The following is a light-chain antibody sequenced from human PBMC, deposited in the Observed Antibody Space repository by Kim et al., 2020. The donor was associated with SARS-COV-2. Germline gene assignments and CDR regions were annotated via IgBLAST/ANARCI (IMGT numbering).Light chain of an antibody. V-gene: IGLV3-21*04. CDR3: QVWDRSTNRV. Sequence: SYELTQPPSLSVAPGKTARITCGGDSIGSKSVHWYQQKPGQAPVVVIYYDTGRPSGVPERFSGSNSGDTATLTLSRVEAGDEADYYCQVWDRSTNRVFGGGTQLTVL. CDR2: YDT. J-gene: IGLJ3*02. CDR1: SIGSKS.